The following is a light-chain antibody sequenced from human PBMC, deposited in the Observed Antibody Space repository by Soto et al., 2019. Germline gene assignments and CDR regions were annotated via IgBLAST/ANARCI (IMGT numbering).Light chain of an antibody. Sequence: QSVLTQPPSASGTPGQRVTISCSGSSSNIGRTTVSWYQHLPGTAPKLLMYSNNQRPSGVPDRFSGSKSGTSASLAISGLQSEDEADYYCAAWDDSLNGYVFGTGTKVTVL. CDR2: SNN. V-gene: IGLV1-44*01. CDR1: SSNIGRTT. CDR3: AAWDDSLNGYV. J-gene: IGLJ1*01.